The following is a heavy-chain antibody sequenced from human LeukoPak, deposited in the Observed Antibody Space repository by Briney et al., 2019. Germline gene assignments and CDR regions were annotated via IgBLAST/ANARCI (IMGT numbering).Heavy chain of an antibody. CDR1: GFTVSSNY. V-gene: IGHV3-53*01. Sequence: GGSLSLSCAASGFTVSSNYISWVRQAPGKGLEWVSVIYSGGSTYYADSVKGRFTISRDNSKNTQYLQMNSLRAEDTAVYYCARGSGGYSGYADYWGQGTLVTVSS. J-gene: IGHJ4*02. D-gene: IGHD5-12*01. CDR3: ARGSGGYSGYADY. CDR2: IYSGGST.